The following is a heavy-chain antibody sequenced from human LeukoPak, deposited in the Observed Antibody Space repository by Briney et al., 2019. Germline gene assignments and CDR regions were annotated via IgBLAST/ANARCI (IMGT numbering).Heavy chain of an antibody. CDR1: GGSISSSNYY. Sequence: SETLSLTCTVSGGSISSSNYYWGWVRQPPGKGLEWIGTIYYSGSTYYNSSLKNRVTISVDTSKNQISLNLSSVTAADTAVYYCARLRGYSYGFFDYWGQGTLVTVSS. J-gene: IGHJ4*02. CDR2: IYYSGST. V-gene: IGHV4-39*01. D-gene: IGHD5-18*01. CDR3: ARLRGYSYGFFDY.